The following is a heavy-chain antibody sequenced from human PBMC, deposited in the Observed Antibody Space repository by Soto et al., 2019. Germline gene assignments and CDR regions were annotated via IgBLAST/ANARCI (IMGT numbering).Heavy chain of an antibody. CDR2: ISGTGGST. V-gene: IGHV3-23*01. CDR3: ARKSDCSGGSCPYYFDY. D-gene: IGHD2-15*01. Sequence: PGGSLRLSCAASGFTFSSYGMSWVRQAPGKGLEWVSGISGTGGSTYYADSVKGRFTISRDNSKNTLFLQMDGLRAEDTAVYYCARKSDCSGGSCPYYFDYWGQGTLVTVSS. CDR1: GFTFSSYG. J-gene: IGHJ4*02.